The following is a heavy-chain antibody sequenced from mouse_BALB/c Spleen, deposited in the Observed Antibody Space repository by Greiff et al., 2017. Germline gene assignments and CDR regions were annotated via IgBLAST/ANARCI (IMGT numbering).Heavy chain of an antibody. CDR3: TRPGGSHYYAMDY. Sequence: VQLQQPGAELVRPGASVKLSCKASGYTFTSYWINWVKQRPGQGLEWIGNIYPSDSYTNYNQKFKDKATLTVDKSSSTAYMQLSSPTSEDSAVYYCTRPGGSHYYAMDYWGQGTSVTVSS. CDR2: IYPSDSYT. V-gene: IGHV1-69*02. CDR1: GYTFTSYW. J-gene: IGHJ4*01.